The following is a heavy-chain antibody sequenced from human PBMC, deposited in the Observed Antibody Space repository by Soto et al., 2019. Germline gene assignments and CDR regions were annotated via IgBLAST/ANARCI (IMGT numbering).Heavy chain of an antibody. CDR2: IWYDGSKK. CDR3: ARGRGGSYGGNSAHFDI. J-gene: IGHJ3*02. Sequence: QVQLVESGGGVVQPGTSLRLSCEASGFTFSGFGMHWVRQAPGKGLEWVAVIWYDGSKKYYADCVKGRFTISRDNSRNALYLQMNGLRAEDTAVYYCARGRGGSYGGNSAHFDIWGPGTLVTVSS. D-gene: IGHD4-17*01. CDR1: GFTFSGFG. V-gene: IGHV3-33*01.